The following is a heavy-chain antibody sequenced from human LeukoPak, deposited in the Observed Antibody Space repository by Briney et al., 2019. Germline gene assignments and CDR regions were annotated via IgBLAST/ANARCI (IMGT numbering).Heavy chain of an antibody. V-gene: IGHV1-69*04. Sequence: ASVKVSCKASGGTFSSYAISWVRQAPGQGLEWMGRIIPILGIANYAQKFQGRVTITADKSTSTAYMEPSSLRSEDTAVYYCARDTKVRDGYKFHYWGQGTLVTVSS. CDR2: IIPILGIA. D-gene: IGHD5-24*01. CDR3: ARDTKVRDGYKFHY. J-gene: IGHJ4*02. CDR1: GGTFSSYA.